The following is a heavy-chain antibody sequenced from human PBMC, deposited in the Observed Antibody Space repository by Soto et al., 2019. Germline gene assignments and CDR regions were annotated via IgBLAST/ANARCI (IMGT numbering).Heavy chain of an antibody. V-gene: IGHV4-30-2*06. CDR2: ISHLEST. CDR3: SRGGGYDSFDY. CDR1: GASISYGGFS. D-gene: IGHD5-12*01. Sequence: SETLSLTCTVSGASISYGGFSWSWIRQSPGKGLEWIGYISHLESTYFHPSFKSRLTMSIDRTRNQFSLKLSSVTAADMTVYYCSRGGGYDSFDYWGQGVLVTVSS. J-gene: IGHJ4*02.